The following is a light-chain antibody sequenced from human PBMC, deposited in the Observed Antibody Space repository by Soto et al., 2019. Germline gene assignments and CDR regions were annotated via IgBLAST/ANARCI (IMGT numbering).Light chain of an antibody. J-gene: IGKJ1*01. CDR1: QSISSW. CDR3: QQYNSFPGA. V-gene: IGKV1-5*01. CDR2: DAS. Sequence: DIQMTQSPSTLSASVGDRVTITCRASQSISSWLAWYQQKPGKAPKLLIYDASSLESGVPSRFSGSGSGTEFTLTISSLQPDDFATYYCQQYNSFPGAFGQGPKV.